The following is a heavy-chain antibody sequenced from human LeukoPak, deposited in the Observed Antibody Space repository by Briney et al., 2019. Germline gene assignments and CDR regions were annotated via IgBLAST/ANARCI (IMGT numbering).Heavy chain of an antibody. CDR3: ARGYDFWSGRSQALVAGFDP. CDR1: GGSISSSSYY. D-gene: IGHD3-3*01. Sequence: PSETLSLTCTVSGGSISSSSYYWGWIRQPPGKGLEWIGSIYYSGSTYYNPSLKSRVTISVDTSKNQFSLKLSSVTAADTAVYYCARGYDFWSGRSQALVAGFDPWGQGTLVTVSS. V-gene: IGHV4-39*07. CDR2: IYYSGST. J-gene: IGHJ5*02.